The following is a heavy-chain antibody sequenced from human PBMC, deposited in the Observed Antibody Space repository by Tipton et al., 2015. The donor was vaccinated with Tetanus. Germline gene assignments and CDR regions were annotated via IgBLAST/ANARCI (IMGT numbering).Heavy chain of an antibody. CDR2: IYYSGST. CDR3: ARSGGRRYAFDI. D-gene: IGHD3-16*01. V-gene: IGHV4-31*03. Sequence: TLSLTCTVSGGSISSGGYYWSWIRQHPGKGLEWIGYIYYSGSTYYNPSLKSRVTISVDTSKNLFSLKLTSVTTADTAVYYCARSGGRRYAFDIWGQGTMVTVSS. J-gene: IGHJ3*02. CDR1: GGSISSGGYY.